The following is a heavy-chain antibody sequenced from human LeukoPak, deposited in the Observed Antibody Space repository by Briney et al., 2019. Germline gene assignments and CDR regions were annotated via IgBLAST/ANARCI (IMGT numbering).Heavy chain of an antibody. Sequence: PSETLSLTCTVSGDSMTNYHWTWIRQSPEKGLEYIGYIYNSETTYYNPSLRSRVTISVDMSKKQFSLKLRSVTAADTAAYYCARGSDGFRFDPWGQGTLVTVSS. CDR2: IYNSETT. D-gene: IGHD5-18*01. J-gene: IGHJ5*02. V-gene: IGHV4-59*01. CDR1: GDSMTNYH. CDR3: ARGSDGFRFDP.